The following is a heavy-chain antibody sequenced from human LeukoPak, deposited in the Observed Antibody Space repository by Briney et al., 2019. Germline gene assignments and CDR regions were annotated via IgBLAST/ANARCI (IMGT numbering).Heavy chain of an antibody. V-gene: IGHV4-31*03. CDR3: ARAGGFFSPFGY. CDR2: IYYSGST. J-gene: IGHJ4*02. D-gene: IGHD3-3*01. Sequence: SETLPLTCTVSGGSISSGGYYWSWIRQHPGKGLEWIGYIYYSGSTYYNPSLKSRVTISVDTSKNQFSLKLTSVTAADTAVYFCARAGGFFSPFGYWGQGTLVTVSS. CDR1: GGSISSGGYY.